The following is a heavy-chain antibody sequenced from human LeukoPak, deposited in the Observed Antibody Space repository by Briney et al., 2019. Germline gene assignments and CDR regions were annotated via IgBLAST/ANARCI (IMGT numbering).Heavy chain of an antibody. CDR2: IYPGDSDT. J-gene: IGHJ5*02. Sequence: GESLKISGKGSGYSFTSYWIGWVRQMPGKGLEWMGIIYPGDSDTRYSPSFQGQVTISADKSISTAYLQWSSLKASDTAMYYCARQYGVAAAGISLDPWGQGTLVTVSS. D-gene: IGHD6-13*01. CDR3: ARQYGVAAAGISLDP. CDR1: GYSFTSYW. V-gene: IGHV5-51*01.